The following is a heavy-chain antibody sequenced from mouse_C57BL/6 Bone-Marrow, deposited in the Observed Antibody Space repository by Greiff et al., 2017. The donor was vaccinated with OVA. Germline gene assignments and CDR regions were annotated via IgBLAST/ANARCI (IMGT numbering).Heavy chain of an antibody. CDR2: TFYSGIT. J-gene: IGHJ1*03. Sequence: EVKLQESGPSLVRPSQTLSLTCTVTGFSINSDCYWIWIRQFPGNKLEYIGYTFYSGITYYNPSLESRTYITRDTSKNQFSLKLSSVTTEDTATYYFSRYYDYEGYFDVWGTGTTVTVSS. CDR1: GFSINSDCY. D-gene: IGHD2-4*01. V-gene: IGHV3-3*01. CDR3: SRYYDYEGYFDV.